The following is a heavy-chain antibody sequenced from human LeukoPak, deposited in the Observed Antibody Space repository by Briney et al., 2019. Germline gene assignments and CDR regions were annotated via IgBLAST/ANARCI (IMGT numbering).Heavy chain of an antibody. CDR3: AKGTPYSGSYWHDAFDI. J-gene: IGHJ3*02. CDR1: GFTFSSYA. D-gene: IGHD1-26*01. V-gene: IGHV3-23*01. CDR2: ISGSGGST. Sequence: PGGSLRLSCAASGFTFSSYAMSWVRQAPGKGLEWVSAISGSGGSTYYADSVKGRFTISRDNSKNTLYLQMNSLRAEDTAVYYCAKGTPYSGSYWHDAFDIWGQGTMVTVSS.